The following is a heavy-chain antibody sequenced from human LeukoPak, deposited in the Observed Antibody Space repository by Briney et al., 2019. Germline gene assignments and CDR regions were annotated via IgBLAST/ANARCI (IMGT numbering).Heavy chain of an antibody. V-gene: IGHV4-39*07. CDR3: ARRGYSYGYWFDP. J-gene: IGHJ5*02. CDR2: IYYSGST. D-gene: IGHD5-18*01. Sequence: SETLSLTCTVSGGSISSSSYYWGWIRQPPGKGLEWIGSIYYSGSTYYNPSFKSRVTISVDTSKNQFSLKLSSVTAADTAVYYCARRGYSYGYWFDPWGQGTLVTVSS. CDR1: GGSISSSSYY.